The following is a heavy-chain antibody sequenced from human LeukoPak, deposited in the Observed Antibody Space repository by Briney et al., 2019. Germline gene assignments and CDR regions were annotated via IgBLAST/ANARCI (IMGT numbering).Heavy chain of an antibody. CDR2: IYYSGST. Sequence: SETLSLTCTVSGGSISSYYWSWIRQPPVKGLEWIGYIYYSGSTNYNPSLKSRVTISVDTSKNQFSLKLSSVTAADTAVYYCGRRRNYYDSSGIFVYWGQGTLVTVSS. D-gene: IGHD3-22*01. CDR1: GGSISSYY. V-gene: IGHV4-59*01. J-gene: IGHJ4*02. CDR3: GRRRNYYDSSGIFVY.